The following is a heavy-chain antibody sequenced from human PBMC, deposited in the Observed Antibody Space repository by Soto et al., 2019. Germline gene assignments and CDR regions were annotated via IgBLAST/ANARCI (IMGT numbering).Heavy chain of an antibody. CDR1: GFTFSSYW. CDR2: ISYDGSNK. D-gene: IGHD1-1*01. J-gene: IGHJ4*02. CDR3: AKEGPITNWYFDY. Sequence: GGSLRLSCAASGFTFSSYWMSWVRQAPGKGLEWVAVISYDGSNKYYADSVKGRFTISRDNSKNTLYLQMNSLRTEDTAVYYCAKEGPITNWYFDYWGQGTLVTVSS. V-gene: IGHV3-30*18.